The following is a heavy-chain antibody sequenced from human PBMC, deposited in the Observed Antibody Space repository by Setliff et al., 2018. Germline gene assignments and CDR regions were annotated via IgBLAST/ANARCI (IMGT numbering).Heavy chain of an antibody. CDR1: GYTFTGYF. Sequence: ASVKVSCKTSGYTFTGYFIHWVRQAPRQGLGWLGWINPKSGVTSYAQSFQGRIAMTRDTSINTVYMELNSLTSDDAAVYFCAREGGLQGATSYYYFYNYINVWGKGTKGTVSS. V-gene: IGHV1-2*02. CDR3: AREGGLQGATSYYYFYNYINV. CDR2: INPKSGVT. J-gene: IGHJ6*03. D-gene: IGHD1-26*01.